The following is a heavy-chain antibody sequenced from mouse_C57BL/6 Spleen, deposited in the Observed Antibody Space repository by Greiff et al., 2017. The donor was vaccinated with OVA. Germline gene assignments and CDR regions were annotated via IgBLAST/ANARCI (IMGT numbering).Heavy chain of an antibody. CDR1: GFSLTSYG. CDR3: AISTMITTEVYFDY. Sequence: QVHVKQSGPGLVQPSQSLSITCTVSGFSLTSYGVHWVRQSPGKGLEWLGVIWSGGSTDYNAAFISRLSISKDNSKSQVFFKMNSLQADDTAIYYCAISTMITTEVYFDYWGQGTTLTVSS. V-gene: IGHV2-2*01. D-gene: IGHD2-4*01. CDR2: IWSGGST. J-gene: IGHJ2*01.